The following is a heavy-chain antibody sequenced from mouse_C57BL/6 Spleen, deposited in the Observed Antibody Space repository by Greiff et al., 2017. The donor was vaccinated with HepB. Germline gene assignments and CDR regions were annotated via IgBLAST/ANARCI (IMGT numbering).Heavy chain of an antibody. V-gene: IGHV1-15*01. D-gene: IGHD1-1*01. J-gene: IGHJ2*01. CDR2: IDPETGGT. CDR1: GYTFTDYE. CDR3: TRRGLITTEYFDY. Sequence: VQLQQSGAELVRPGASVTLSCKASGYTFTDYEMHWVKQTPVHGLEWIGAIDPETGGTDYNQKFKGKAILTADKSSSTAYMELRSLTSEDSAVYYCTRRGLITTEYFDYWGQGTTLTVSS.